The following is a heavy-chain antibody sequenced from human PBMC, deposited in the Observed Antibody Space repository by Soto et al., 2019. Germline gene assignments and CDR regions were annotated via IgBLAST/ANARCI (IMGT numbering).Heavy chain of an antibody. CDR2: LDGAGGST. D-gene: IGHD3-10*01. V-gene: IGHV3-23*01. CDR1: GFTFSDFA. J-gene: IGHJ6*02. Sequence: GGSLRLSCLASGFTFSDFAMTWVRHVPGRGLEWVASLDGAGGSTYYAESVRGRFSISRDNSQNTLFLQMKRLTVDDTAIYYCAAPRDEYGAGVSWFTYGMDIWGQGTTVTVSS. CDR3: AAPRDEYGAGVSWFTYGMDI.